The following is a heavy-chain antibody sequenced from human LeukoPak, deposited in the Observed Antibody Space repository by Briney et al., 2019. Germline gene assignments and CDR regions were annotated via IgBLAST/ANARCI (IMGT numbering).Heavy chain of an antibody. CDR1: GFDFSDFW. Sequence: GGSLRLSCVVSGFDFSDFWMTWVRQTPGKGLEWVANIKADGLERNYVDSVKGRFTISRDNAKRTLFLQMSSLKVEDTAIYYCARNYYYETGGWAYAVDAWGQGTTVIVYS. CDR2: IKADGLER. V-gene: IGHV3-7*01. J-gene: IGHJ6*02. CDR3: ARNYYYETGGWAYAVDA. D-gene: IGHD3-22*01.